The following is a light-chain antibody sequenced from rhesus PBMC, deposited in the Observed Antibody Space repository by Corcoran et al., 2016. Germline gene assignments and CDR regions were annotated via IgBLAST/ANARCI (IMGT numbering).Light chain of an antibody. CDR2: RAY. V-gene: IGKV1S9*01. CDR3: QQGYSYPLT. Sequence: IQMTQSPSSLSASVGDRVTITCQASQSLSNYLNWYKPKPGKIPKLLIYRAYSLQSGIPSRFNGSGSGTDFTLTISRLQPEDFATYYCQQGYSYPLTFGGGTKVELK. J-gene: IGKJ4*01. CDR1: QSLSNY.